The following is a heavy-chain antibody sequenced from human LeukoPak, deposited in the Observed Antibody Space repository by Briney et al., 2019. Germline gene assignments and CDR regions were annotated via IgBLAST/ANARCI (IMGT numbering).Heavy chain of an antibody. CDR2: MNPNSGST. D-gene: IGHD1-7*01. CDR1: GYTFTSYD. V-gene: IGHV1-8*03. J-gene: IGHJ3*02. Sequence: ASVKVSYKASGYTFTSYDINWVRQATGQGLEWMGWMNPNSGSTGYAQKFQGRVTITRNTSISTAYMELSSLRSEDTAVYYCARVPPRLELRGAFDIWGQGTMVTVSS. CDR3: ARVPPRLELRGAFDI.